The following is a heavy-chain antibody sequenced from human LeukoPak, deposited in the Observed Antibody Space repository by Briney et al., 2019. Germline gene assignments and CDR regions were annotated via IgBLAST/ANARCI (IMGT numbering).Heavy chain of an antibody. CDR3: ARLRARGYYYYYGMDV. V-gene: IGHV4-59*08. CDR2: IYYSGST. CDR1: GGSISSYY. Sequence: PSETLSLTCTVSGGSISSYYWSWIRQPPGKGLEWIGYIYYSGSTNYNPSLKSRVTISVDTSKNQFSLKLSSVTAADTAAYYCARLRARGYYYYYGMDVWGQGTTVTVSS. J-gene: IGHJ6*02.